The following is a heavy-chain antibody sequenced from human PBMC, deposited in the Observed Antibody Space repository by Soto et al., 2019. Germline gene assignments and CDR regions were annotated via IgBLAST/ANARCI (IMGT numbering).Heavy chain of an antibody. CDR1: GFTFSSYA. V-gene: IGHV3-23*01. CDR3: XXXXXXXXXXXXXXXYYYYMDV. J-gene: IGHJ6*03. Sequence: EVQLLESGGGLVQPGGSLRLSCAASGFTFSSYAMSWVRQAPGKGLEWVSAISGSGGSTYYADSVKGRFTISRDNSKNTLYLXMNSXXXXXXXXXXXXXXXXXXXXXXXXXXYYYYMDVWGKGTTVTVSS. CDR2: ISGSGGST.